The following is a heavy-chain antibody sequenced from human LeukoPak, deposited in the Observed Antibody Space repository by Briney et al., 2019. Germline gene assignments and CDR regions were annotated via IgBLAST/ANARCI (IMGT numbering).Heavy chain of an antibody. Sequence: ASVKVSCKASGYTFTSYDINWVRQATGQGLEWMGWMNPNSGNTGYAQKFQGRVTMTRNTSISTAYMELSSLRSEDTAVYYCARGLAYYYDSSGYYYHDALDIWGQGTMVTVSS. V-gene: IGHV1-8*01. J-gene: IGHJ3*02. CDR3: ARGLAYYYDSSGYYYHDALDI. D-gene: IGHD3-22*01. CDR2: MNPNSGNT. CDR1: GYTFTSYD.